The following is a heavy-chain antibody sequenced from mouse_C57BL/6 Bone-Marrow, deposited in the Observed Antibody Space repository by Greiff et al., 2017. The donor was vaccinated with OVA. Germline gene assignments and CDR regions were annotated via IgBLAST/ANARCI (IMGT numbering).Heavy chain of an antibody. J-gene: IGHJ3*01. CDR1: GYTFTSYW. CDR3: AIFFQRFAY. V-gene: IGHV1-74*01. CDR2: IHPSDSDT. Sequence: QVQLQQPGAELVKPGASVKVYCKASGYTFTSYWMHWVKQRPGQGLEWIGRIHPSDSDTNYNQKFKGKATSTVDKSSSTAYMQLSSLTSEDSAVYYCAIFFQRFAYWGQGTLVTVSA.